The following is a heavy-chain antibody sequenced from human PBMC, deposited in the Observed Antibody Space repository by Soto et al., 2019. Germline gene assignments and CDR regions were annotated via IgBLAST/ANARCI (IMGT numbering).Heavy chain of an antibody. CDR1: GGTFSSYA. D-gene: IGHD2-2*01. V-gene: IGHV1-69*01. CDR2: IIPIPGTA. CDR3: ARSQGSSTRLEIDYDYYCGGDV. Sequence: QVQLVQSGAEVKKPESSVKVSCKASGGTFSSYAISWVRQAPGQGPEWMGGIIPIPGTANYAQTFQGRVTITEDESTSTTFMERSSMRTEDTAVYYWARSQGSSTRLEIDYDYYCGGDVWGKGTTVTVSS. J-gene: IGHJ6*04.